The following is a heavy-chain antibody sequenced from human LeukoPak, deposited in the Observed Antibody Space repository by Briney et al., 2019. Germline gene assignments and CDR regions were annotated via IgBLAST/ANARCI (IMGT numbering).Heavy chain of an antibody. J-gene: IGHJ4*02. Sequence: ASVKVSCKASGCTFSSYAISWVRQAPGQGLEWMGRIIPILGIANYAQKFQGRVTITADKSTSTAYMELSSLRSEDTAVYYCARAYCSSTSCYRFDYWGQGTLVTVSS. CDR3: ARAYCSSTSCYRFDY. CDR1: GCTFSSYA. D-gene: IGHD2-2*02. V-gene: IGHV1-69*04. CDR2: IIPILGIA.